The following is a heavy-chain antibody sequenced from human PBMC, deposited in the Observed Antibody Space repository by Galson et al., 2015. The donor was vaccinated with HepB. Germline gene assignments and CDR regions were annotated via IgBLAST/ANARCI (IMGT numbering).Heavy chain of an antibody. CDR2: IKSDGSTGGSK. D-gene: IGHD2-8*01. V-gene: IGHV3-74*03. Sequence: SLRLSCAASAFTFSTYWMHWVRQAPGKGPVWVSRIKSDGSTGGSKTYADSVKGRFTISRDNAKNTLYLQMNSLRVEDTAVYYCARGYASVNQHLVDYWGQGALVTVSP. J-gene: IGHJ4*02. CDR1: AFTFSTYW. CDR3: ARGYASVNQHLVDY.